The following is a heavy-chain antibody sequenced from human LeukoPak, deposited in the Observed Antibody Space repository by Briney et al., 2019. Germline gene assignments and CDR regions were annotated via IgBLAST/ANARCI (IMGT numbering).Heavy chain of an antibody. CDR1: GFTFSDAR. V-gene: IGHV3-15*01. J-gene: IGHJ4*02. Sequence: GGSLRLSCAASGFTFSDARMNWVRQDPGKGLEWVGRIQSKNDGTTTDYAAPVKGRFAISRDDSKNTLYLQMNSLKTEDTAVYYCTTGGMYSSGWYSGHWGQGTLVTVSS. D-gene: IGHD6-19*01. CDR3: TTGGMYSSGWYSGH. CDR2: IQSKNDGTTT.